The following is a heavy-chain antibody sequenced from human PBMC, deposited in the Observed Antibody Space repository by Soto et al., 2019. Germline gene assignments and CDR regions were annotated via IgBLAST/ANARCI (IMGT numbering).Heavy chain of an antibody. CDR2: INPSGGST. Sequence: QVQLVQSGAEVKKPGASVKVSCKASGYTFTSYYMHWVRQAPGQGLEWMGIINPSGGSTSYAQKFQGRVTMTRDTSTSTVYMELSSLRSEDTAVYYCATEWPVATYDYYFDYWGQGTLVTVSS. J-gene: IGHJ4*02. D-gene: IGHD6-19*01. V-gene: IGHV1-46*01. CDR1: GYTFTSYY. CDR3: ATEWPVATYDYYFDY.